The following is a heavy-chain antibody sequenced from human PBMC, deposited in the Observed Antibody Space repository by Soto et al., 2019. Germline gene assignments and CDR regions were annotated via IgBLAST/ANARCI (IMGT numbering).Heavy chain of an antibody. CDR2: ISSTTNYI. Sequence: PGGSLRLSCAASGFTFGSYGMHWVRQAPGKGLEWVSSISSTTNYIYYGDSMKGRFTISRDNAKNSLYLEMNSLRAEDTAVYYCARESEDLTSNFDYWGQGTLVTVSS. CDR3: ARESEDLTSNFDY. CDR1: GFTFGSYG. V-gene: IGHV3-21*06. J-gene: IGHJ4*02.